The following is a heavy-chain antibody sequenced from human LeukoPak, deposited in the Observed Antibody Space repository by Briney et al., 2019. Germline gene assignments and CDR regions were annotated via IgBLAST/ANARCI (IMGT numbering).Heavy chain of an antibody. CDR1: GYTFTSYG. V-gene: IGHV1-18*01. Sequence: ASVKVSCKASGYTFTSYGISWVRQAPGQGLEWMGWISAYNGNTNYAQKLQGRVTMTTDTSTSTAYMEPRSLRSDDTAVYCCARDKGLPSPDRYYYYYYGMDVWGQGTTVTVSS. J-gene: IGHJ6*02. CDR2: ISAYNGNT. CDR3: ARDKGLPSPDRYYYYYYGMDV.